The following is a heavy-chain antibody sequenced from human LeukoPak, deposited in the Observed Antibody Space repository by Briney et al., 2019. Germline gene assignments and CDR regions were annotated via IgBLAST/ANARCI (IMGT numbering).Heavy chain of an antibody. V-gene: IGHV3-23*01. Sequence: PGGSLRLSCAASGFTFSSYAMHWVRQAPGKGLEWVSAISGSGGSTYYADSVKGRFTISRDNSKNTLYLQMNSLRAEDTAVYYCAKEGPGSGYDYLGFDYWGQGTLVTVSS. CDR1: GFTFSSYA. J-gene: IGHJ4*02. D-gene: IGHD5-12*01. CDR2: ISGSGGST. CDR3: AKEGPGSGYDYLGFDY.